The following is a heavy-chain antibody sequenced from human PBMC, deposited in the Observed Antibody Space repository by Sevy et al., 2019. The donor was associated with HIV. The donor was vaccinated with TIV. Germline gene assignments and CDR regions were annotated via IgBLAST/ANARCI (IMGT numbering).Heavy chain of an antibody. CDR3: ALDDPYYDFWSGSYY. J-gene: IGHJ4*02. V-gene: IGHV3-23*01. CDR1: GFTFSSYA. Sequence: GGSLRLSCAASGFTFSSYAMSWVRQAPGKGLEWVSAISGSGGSTYYADSVKGRFTISRDNSKNTLYLQMNSLRAEDTVVYYCALDDPYYDFWSGSYYWGQGTLVTVSS. D-gene: IGHD3-3*01. CDR2: ISGSGGST.